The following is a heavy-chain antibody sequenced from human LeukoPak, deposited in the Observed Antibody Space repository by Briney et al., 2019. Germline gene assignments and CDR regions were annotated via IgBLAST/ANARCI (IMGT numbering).Heavy chain of an antibody. CDR2: IIPILGIA. J-gene: IGHJ5*02. CDR1: GGTFSSYT. D-gene: IGHD2-2*01. V-gene: IGHV1-69*02. CDR3: ARSGRVMPRWFDP. Sequence: SVKVSCKASGGTFSSYTISWVRQAPGQGLEWMGRIIPILGIANYAQKFQGRVTITADESTSTAYMELSSLRSEDTAVYYCARSGRVMPRWFDPWGQGTLVTVSS.